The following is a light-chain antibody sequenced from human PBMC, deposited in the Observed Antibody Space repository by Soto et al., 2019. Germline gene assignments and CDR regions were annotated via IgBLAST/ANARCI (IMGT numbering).Light chain of an antibody. J-gene: IGKJ1*01. V-gene: IGKV1-6*01. Sequence: AIQMTQSPSSLSASVGDRVTITCRASQGIRNDLGWYQQKPGKAPKLLIYAASSLQSGVPSRFSGSGSGTDFSLTISSLLPEDFATYYCLQDYNYPRAFGQGTKVEIK. CDR3: LQDYNYPRA. CDR1: QGIRND. CDR2: AAS.